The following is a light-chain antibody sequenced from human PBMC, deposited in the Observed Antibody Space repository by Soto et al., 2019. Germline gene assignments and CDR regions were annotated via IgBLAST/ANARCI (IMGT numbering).Light chain of an antibody. V-gene: IGKV3-20*01. J-gene: IGKJ3*01. CDR2: GAS. CDR1: QSISSDH. CDR3: EHYRSAPFA. Sequence: EIVLTQSPGILSLSPGERATLACRASQSISSDHLAWYQQRPGQSPRLLIYGASSRTTGVPDRFSGSGSGRDMTVTTSRLELEDLAAYYCEHYRSAPFAYGPGTKVDIK.